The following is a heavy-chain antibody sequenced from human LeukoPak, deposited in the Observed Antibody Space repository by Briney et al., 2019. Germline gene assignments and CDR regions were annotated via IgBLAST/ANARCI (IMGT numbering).Heavy chain of an antibody. CDR1: GFIFSSSG. J-gene: IGHJ6*03. CDR2: TQDDESNK. Sequence: QSGGSLRLSCAASGFIFSSSGMHWVRQAPGKGLEWVAFTQDDESNKYYSDSVKGRFTISRDNSKNTLFLQMSSLRPADTSLYYCAKQMTERPHYYYMDVWGRGTTVTVSS. CDR3: AKQMTERPHYYYMDV. V-gene: IGHV3-30*02.